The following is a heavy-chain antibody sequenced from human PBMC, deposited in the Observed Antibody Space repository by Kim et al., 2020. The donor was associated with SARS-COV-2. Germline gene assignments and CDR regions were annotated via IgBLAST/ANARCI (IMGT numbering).Heavy chain of an antibody. Sequence: SETLSLTCTVSGGSISSSSYYWGWIRQPPGKGLEWIGTIYYIGNTYYNPSLKSRVTISVDTSKNHFSLRLGSVTAADTAVYYCARLARYGGGWCFAFYF. J-gene: IGHJ3*01. CDR2: IYYIGNT. V-gene: IGHV4-39*02. CDR1: GGSISSSSYY. D-gene: IGHD5-12*01. CDR3: ARLARYGGGWCFAFYF.